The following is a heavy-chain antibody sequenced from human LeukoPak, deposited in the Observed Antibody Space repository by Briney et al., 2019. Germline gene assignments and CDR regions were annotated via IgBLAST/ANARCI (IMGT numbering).Heavy chain of an antibody. CDR2: ISGRRRDT. D-gene: IGHD3-22*01. V-gene: IGHV3-23*01. CDR1: GFTFSTYG. J-gene: IGHJ5*02. Sequence: GGSLRLSCASSGFTFSTYGMSWVRQAPGKGLDWVSSISGRRRDTYYADSVKGRFTISRDNSKNTLYLQMNSLRAEDTAVYYCAKARGSYYYDSSGYYYTPGGQGTLVTVSS. CDR3: AKARGSYYYDSSGYYYTP.